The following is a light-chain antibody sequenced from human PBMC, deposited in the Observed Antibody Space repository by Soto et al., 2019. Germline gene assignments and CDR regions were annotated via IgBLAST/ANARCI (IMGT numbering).Light chain of an antibody. CDR1: QSVSTY. CDR2: DAS. V-gene: IGKV3-11*01. CDR3: QQRSNWPPTWT. Sequence: EIVLTQSPATLSLSPGQRATLSYRASQSVSTYLAWYQQKPGQAPRLLIYDASTRATGIPARFSGSGSGTDFTLTISSLEPEDFAVYYCQQRSNWPPTWTFGQGTKVEIK. J-gene: IGKJ1*01.